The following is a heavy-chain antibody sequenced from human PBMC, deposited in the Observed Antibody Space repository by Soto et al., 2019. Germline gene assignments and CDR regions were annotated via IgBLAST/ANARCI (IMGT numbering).Heavy chain of an antibody. J-gene: IGHJ4*02. V-gene: IGHV3-9*01. Sequence: EVQLVESGGGLVQPGRSLRLSCAASGFTFHDYSMHWVRQAPGKGLEWVSGINWNTGSIGYADSVNGRFTISRDNAKNSLYLQMNSLGAEDTALYYCAKSSAWYYFDYWGQGTLVTVSS. CDR3: AKSSAWYYFDY. CDR1: GFTFHDYS. D-gene: IGHD6-19*01. CDR2: INWNTGSI.